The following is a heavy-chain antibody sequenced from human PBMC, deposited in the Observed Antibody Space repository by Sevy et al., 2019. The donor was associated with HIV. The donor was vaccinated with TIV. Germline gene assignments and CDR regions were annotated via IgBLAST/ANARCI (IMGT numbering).Heavy chain of an antibody. CDR3: ARSDYGDYVGWFDP. D-gene: IGHD4-17*01. J-gene: IGHJ5*02. CDR1: GFTFSSSI. CDR2: ISGTGTI. V-gene: IGHV3-48*02. Sequence: GGSLRLSCAASGFTFSSSIINWVRQAPGKGLEWVSSISGTGTIYYADSVKGRFTISRDNAKNSLYLQMHSLRDEDTAVYYCARSDYGDYVGWFDPWGQGTLVTVSS.